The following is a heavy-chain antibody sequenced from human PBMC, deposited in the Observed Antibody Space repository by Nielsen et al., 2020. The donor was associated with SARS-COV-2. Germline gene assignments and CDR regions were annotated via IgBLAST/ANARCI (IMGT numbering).Heavy chain of an antibody. Sequence: GGSLRLSCAASGFTFSSYSMNWVRQAPGKGLEWVSSISSSSSYIYYADSVKGRFTISRDNANDSLYLQMNSLRSEDTAVYYCARPGGSSGWGPYYGMDVWGQGTTVTVSS. V-gene: IGHV3-21*01. CDR2: ISSSSSYI. CDR1: GFTFSSYS. J-gene: IGHJ6*02. D-gene: IGHD6-19*01. CDR3: ARPGGSSGWGPYYGMDV.